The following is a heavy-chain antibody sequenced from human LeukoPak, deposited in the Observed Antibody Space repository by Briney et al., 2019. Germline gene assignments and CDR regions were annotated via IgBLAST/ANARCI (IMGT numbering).Heavy chain of an antibody. V-gene: IGHV4-34*01. J-gene: IGHJ4*02. CDR3: ARGRVLVSSSPFDY. CDR2: INHSGST. CDR1: VGSFSGYY. D-gene: IGHD6-6*01. Sequence: TSETLSLTCAVYVGSFSGYYWSWIRQPPGKGLEGIGEINHSGSTNYNPSITSRATISVDTSKNQFSLKLSSVTAADTAVYYCARGRVLVSSSPFDYWGQGTLVTVSS.